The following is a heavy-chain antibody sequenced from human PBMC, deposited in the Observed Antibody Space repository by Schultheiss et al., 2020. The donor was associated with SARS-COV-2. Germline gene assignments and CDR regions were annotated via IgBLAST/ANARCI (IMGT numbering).Heavy chain of an antibody. CDR3: ARVPQDSSGYYERGY. D-gene: IGHD3-22*01. CDR2: INHSGST. V-gene: IGHV4-34*01. J-gene: IGHJ4*02. Sequence: SETLSLTCAVYGGSFSGYYWSWIRQPPGKGLEWIGEINHSGSTNYNPSLKSRVTISVDTSKNQFSLKLSSVTAADTAVYYCARVPQDSSGYYERGYWGQGTLVTVSS. CDR1: GGSFSGYY.